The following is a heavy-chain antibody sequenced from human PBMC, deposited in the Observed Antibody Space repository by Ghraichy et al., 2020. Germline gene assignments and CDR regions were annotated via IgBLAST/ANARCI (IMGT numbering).Heavy chain of an antibody. CDR3: AQAMRSSDIWSGY. V-gene: IGHV3-30*02. D-gene: IGHD3-3*01. J-gene: IGHJ4*02. CDR2: IRDDAYDQ. CDR1: GFTISTYG. Sequence: GGSLRLSCAASGFTISTYGIHWVRQAPGKGLEWVAFIRDDAYDQRYANSVKGRFTIYRDNSKNTVFLEMNSLRTEDTAVYYCAQAMRSSDIWSGYWGQGTLVTVSS.